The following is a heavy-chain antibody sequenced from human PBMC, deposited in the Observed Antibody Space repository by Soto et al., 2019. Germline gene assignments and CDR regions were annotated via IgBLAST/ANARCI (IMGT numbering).Heavy chain of an antibody. Sequence: QVQLVQSGGEVKKPGASVKVSCKTSGYTFINYGITWVRQAPGPGLEWMGWISTFNGNTNYAQKFQGRVTMTRDTSTTTAYMELRTLRSDDTAMYYCTTENTGTRPTVALDFWGQGTLVTVSS. CDR3: TTENTGTRPTVALDF. D-gene: IGHD6-19*01. J-gene: IGHJ4*02. CDR1: GYTFINYG. CDR2: ISTFNGNT. V-gene: IGHV1-18*04.